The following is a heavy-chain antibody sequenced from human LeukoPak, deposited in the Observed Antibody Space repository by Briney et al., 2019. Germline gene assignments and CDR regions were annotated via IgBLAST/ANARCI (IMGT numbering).Heavy chain of an antibody. V-gene: IGHV4-59*01. CDR2: IYYSGST. J-gene: IGHJ6*02. CDR3: ARSYGSGWTVYYYYGMDV. D-gene: IGHD3-10*01. CDR1: GGSISSYY. Sequence: SETLSLTCTVSGGSISSYYWSWIRQPPGKGLEWIGYIYYSGSTNYNPSLKSRITISVDTSKNQFSLKLSSVTAADTAVYYCARSYGSGWTVYYYYGMDVWGQGTTVTVSS.